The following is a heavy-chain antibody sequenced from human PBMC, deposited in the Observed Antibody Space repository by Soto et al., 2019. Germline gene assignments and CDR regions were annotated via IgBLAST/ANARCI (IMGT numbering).Heavy chain of an antibody. CDR1: GYPVTAYY. CDR3: ARGGGVGVAGSAAFDM. V-gene: IGHV1-2*02. J-gene: IGHJ3*02. Sequence: QLHLVQSGAVVKKPGASVTVSCSASGYPVTAYYMHWVRQAPGRGLEWMGGINPATGAAKYTQTFQGRVTLTRDTPTSTVFMELSGQTSEDTAVFYCARGGGVGVAGSAAFDMWGQGTVVTVSS. CDR2: INPATGAA. D-gene: IGHD3-3*01.